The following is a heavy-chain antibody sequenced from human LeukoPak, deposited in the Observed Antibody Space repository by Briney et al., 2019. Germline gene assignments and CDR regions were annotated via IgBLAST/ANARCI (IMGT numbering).Heavy chain of an antibody. CDR2: ISYDGSNK. CDR1: GFTFNNYA. D-gene: IGHD1-26*01. Sequence: GGSLRLSCAASGFTFNNYAMHWVRQAPGKGLEWVAVISYDGSNKYYADSVKGRFTISRDNSKNTLYLQMNSLRAEDTAIYYCVRDRGTYRPIDYWGQGTLVTVSS. J-gene: IGHJ4*02. V-gene: IGHV3-30-3*01. CDR3: VRDRGTYRPIDY.